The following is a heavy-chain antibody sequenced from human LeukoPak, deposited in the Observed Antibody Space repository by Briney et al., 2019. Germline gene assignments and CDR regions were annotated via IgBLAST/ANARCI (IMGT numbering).Heavy chain of an antibody. CDR2: IYYSGST. Sequence: PSETLSLTCTVSGGSISSYYWSWIRQPPGKGLEGIGYIYYSGSTNYTPSLKSRVTISVDTSKNQFSLKLSSVTAADTAVYYCARAGFLDTPRNWFDPWGQGTLVTVSS. V-gene: IGHV4-59*01. CDR1: GGSISSYY. D-gene: IGHD3-3*01. CDR3: ARAGFLDTPRNWFDP. J-gene: IGHJ5*02.